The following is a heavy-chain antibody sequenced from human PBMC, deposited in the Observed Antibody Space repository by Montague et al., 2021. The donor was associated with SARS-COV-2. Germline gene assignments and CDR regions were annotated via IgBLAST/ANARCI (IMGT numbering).Heavy chain of an antibody. J-gene: IGHJ6*02. CDR3: ERHIEKEGTYYYYYGMDV. CDR2: LYNSGST. Sequence: SETLSLTCTVSGDSISSYYWSWIRQPPGKGLEWIWYLYNSGSTKYNPSLKIRVTISVDTSTNQFSLKLSSVTAADTAVYYCERHIEKEGTYYYYYGMDVWGQGTTVTVSS. D-gene: IGHD2-15*01. CDR1: GDSISSYY. V-gene: IGHV4-59*08.